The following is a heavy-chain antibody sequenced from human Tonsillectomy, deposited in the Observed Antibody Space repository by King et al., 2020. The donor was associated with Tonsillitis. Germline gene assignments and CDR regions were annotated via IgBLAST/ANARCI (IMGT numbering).Heavy chain of an antibody. CDR3: AKLAMIVVVISWEVDAFDI. V-gene: IGHV3-23*04. D-gene: IGHD3-22*01. J-gene: IGHJ3*02. CDR1: GFTFSSYA. CDR2: ISGSGGST. Sequence: VQLVESGGGLVQPGGSLRLSCAASGFTFSSYAMSWVRQAPGKGLEWVSAISGSGGSTYYADSGKGRFTISRDNSKNTLYLQMNSLRAEDTAVYYCAKLAMIVVVISWEVDAFDIWGQGTMVTVSS.